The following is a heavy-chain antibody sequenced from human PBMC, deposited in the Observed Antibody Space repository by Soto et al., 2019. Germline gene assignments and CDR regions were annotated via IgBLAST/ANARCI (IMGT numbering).Heavy chain of an antibody. CDR3: VRESGFTGWYDY. J-gene: IGHJ4*02. CDR1: GCSISSRNW. Sequence: SDTLSLTCTFSGCSISSRNWWNFVRQPPGKWLEWIGETHHSGRTNYNPSLKSRVTISVDKSKNHFSLKLSSVTAADTAMYYCVRESGFTGWYDYWGQGTLVTVS. V-gene: IGHV4-4*02. D-gene: IGHD6-19*01. CDR2: THHSGRT.